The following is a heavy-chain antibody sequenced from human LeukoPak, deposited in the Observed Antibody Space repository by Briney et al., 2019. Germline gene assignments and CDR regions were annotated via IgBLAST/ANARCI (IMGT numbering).Heavy chain of an antibody. V-gene: IGHV3-21*01. CDR1: GFTFSSYS. Sequence: GGSLRLSCAASGFTFSSYSMNWVRQAPGKGLEWVSSISSSSSYIYYADSVKGRFTISRDNAKNSLYLQMNSLRAEDTAVYYCAGMGRALRDDSSGYYKSWFDPWGQGTLVTVSS. CDR2: ISSSSSYI. CDR3: AGMGRALRDDSSGYYKSWFDP. J-gene: IGHJ5*02. D-gene: IGHD3-22*01.